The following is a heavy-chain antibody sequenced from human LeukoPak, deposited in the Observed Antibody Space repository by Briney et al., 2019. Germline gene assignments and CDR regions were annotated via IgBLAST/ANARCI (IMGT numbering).Heavy chain of an antibody. J-gene: IGHJ4*02. CDR1: GGSVNSGNYY. CDR3: AGKPIVGSAWYYFDH. D-gene: IGHD2-15*01. CDR2: IYSTGSA. V-gene: IGHV4-39*07. Sequence: SETLSLTCSVSGGSVNSGNYYWSWIRQSPGKGLEWIGNIYSTGSAYYTPPLESRVTMSVDTSKNQFSLKVTSVTAADTAVYYCAGKPIVGSAWYYFDHWGQGILVTVSS.